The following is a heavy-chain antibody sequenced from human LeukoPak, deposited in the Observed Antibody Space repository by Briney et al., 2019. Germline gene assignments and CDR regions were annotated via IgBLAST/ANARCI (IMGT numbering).Heavy chain of an antibody. CDR2: IYYGGST. CDR3: ARDMGGYDPNNWFDP. CDR1: GGSISSYY. J-gene: IGHJ5*02. Sequence: SETLSLTCTVSGGSISSYYWSWIRQPPGKGLEWIGYIYYGGSTNYNPSLKSRVTISVDTSKNQFSLKLSSVTAADTAVYYCARDMGGYDPNNWFDPWGQGTLVTVSS. D-gene: IGHD5-12*01. V-gene: IGHV4-59*01.